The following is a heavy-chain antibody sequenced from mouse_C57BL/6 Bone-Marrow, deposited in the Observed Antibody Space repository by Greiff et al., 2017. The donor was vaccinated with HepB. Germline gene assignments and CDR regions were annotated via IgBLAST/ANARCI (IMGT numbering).Heavy chain of an antibody. Sequence: QVQLQQSGAELARPGASVKLSCKASGYTFTSYGISWVKQRTGQGLEWIGEIYPRSGNTYYNEKFKGKATLTADKSSSTAYMDLRSLTSEDSAVYFCARSIYYYGSSFSWFAYWGQGTLVTVSA. CDR2: IYPRSGNT. V-gene: IGHV1-81*01. J-gene: IGHJ3*01. D-gene: IGHD1-1*01. CDR1: GYTFTSYG. CDR3: ARSIYYYGSSFSWFAY.